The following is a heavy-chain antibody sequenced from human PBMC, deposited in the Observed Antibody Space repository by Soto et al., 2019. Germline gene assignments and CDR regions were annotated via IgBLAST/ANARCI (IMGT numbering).Heavy chain of an antibody. CDR3: ARVGSGQHDAFDI. Sequence: VQLVESGGGLVKPGGSLRLSCAASGFTFSDYYMSWIRQAPGKGLEWVSYISSSSSYTNYADSVKGRFTISRDNAKNSLYLQMNSLRAEDTAVYYCARVGSGQHDAFDIWGQGTMVTVSS. CDR2: ISSSSSYT. V-gene: IGHV3-11*06. CDR1: GFTFSDYY. J-gene: IGHJ3*02. D-gene: IGHD2-15*01.